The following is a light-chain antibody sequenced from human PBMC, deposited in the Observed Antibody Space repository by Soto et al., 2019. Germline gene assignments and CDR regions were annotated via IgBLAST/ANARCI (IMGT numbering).Light chain of an antibody. J-gene: IGKJ1*01. CDR2: GAS. Sequence: EIVMTQSPATLSVSPGERATLSCRATQRVGGNLAWYQQKPGQAPRLLISGASTRATGVPARFSGSGSGTQFTLTISSLQSEDFATYYCQQTLSFPPTFGQGTKV. CDR1: QRVGGN. CDR3: QQTLSFPPT. V-gene: IGKV3-15*01.